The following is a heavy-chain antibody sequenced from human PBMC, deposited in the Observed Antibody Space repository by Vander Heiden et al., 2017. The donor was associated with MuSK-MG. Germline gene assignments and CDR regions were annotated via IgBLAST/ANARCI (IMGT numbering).Heavy chain of an antibody. D-gene: IGHD3-10*01. J-gene: IGHJ6*02. CDR3: ARIRREVRGVINPYYYYGMDV. V-gene: IGHV2-26*01. Sequence: QVTLKESGPVLVTATETLTLTCTVSGLSPSNGGMVVTWTRQPPGKALAWLAHIFSNDEKSYSTSLKSRLTISKDTSKSQVVLTMTNMDPVDTATYYCARIRREVRGVINPYYYYGMDVWGQGTSVTVSS. CDR1: GLSPSNGGMV. CDR2: IFSNDEK.